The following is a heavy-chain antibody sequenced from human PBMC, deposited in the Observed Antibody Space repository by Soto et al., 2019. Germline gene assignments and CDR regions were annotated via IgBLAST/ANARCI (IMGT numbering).Heavy chain of an antibody. CDR2: ISTAGDT. J-gene: IGHJ6*02. CDR1: IFTLSDYD. V-gene: IGHV3-13*01. Sequence: GGSLRLSCAASIFTLSDYDMHWVRQSTGKGLEWVSAISTAGDTFYSGSVKGRFTISRENAKNSLYLQMNSLRAEDTAVYYCVRESDSVRSFSGMDVWGQGTTVTVSS. CDR3: VRESDSVRSFSGMDV.